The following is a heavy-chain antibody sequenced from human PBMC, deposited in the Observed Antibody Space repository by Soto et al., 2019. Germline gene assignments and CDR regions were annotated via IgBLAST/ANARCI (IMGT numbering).Heavy chain of an antibody. CDR3: ARDESLRSWYRNWFDP. J-gene: IGHJ5*02. CDR1: GGTFSSYT. CDR2: IIPILGIA. V-gene: IGHV1-69*08. D-gene: IGHD6-13*01. Sequence: QVQLVQSGAEVKKPGSSVKVSCKASGGTFSSYTISWVRQAPGQGLEWMGRIIPILGIANYAQKFQGRVTITADKSTSTAYMELSSLRSEDTGVYYCARDESLRSWYRNWFDPWGQGTLVTVSS.